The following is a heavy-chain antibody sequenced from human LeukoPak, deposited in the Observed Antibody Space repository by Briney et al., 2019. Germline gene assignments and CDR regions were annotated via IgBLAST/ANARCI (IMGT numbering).Heavy chain of an antibody. CDR2: INGDGRTT. V-gene: IGHV3-74*01. CDR1: GFTFSPYW. Sequence: PGGSLRLSCAASGFTFSPYWMHWVRQSPGKGLVWVSRINGDGRTTTYADSAKGRFTISRDNAKNTLYLQMNSLTAEDTAVYYCARSMVPLFEDWGQGTLVTVSS. D-gene: IGHD4/OR15-4a*01. CDR3: ARSMVPLFED. J-gene: IGHJ4*02.